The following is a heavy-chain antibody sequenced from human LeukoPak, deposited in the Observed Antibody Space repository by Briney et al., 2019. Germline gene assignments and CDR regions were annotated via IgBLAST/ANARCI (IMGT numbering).Heavy chain of an antibody. CDR1: GYTFTSYG. V-gene: IGHV1-18*01. J-gene: IGHJ6*03. D-gene: IGHD3-22*01. CDR2: ISAYNGNT. CDR3: ARGFGYYYDSSGYYPYYYYYYYMDV. Sequence: GASVKVSCKASGYTFTSYGISWVRQAPGQGLEWMGWISAYNGNTKYAQKPQGRVTMTTDTSTSTAYMELRSLRSDDTAVYYCARGFGYYYDSSGYYPYYYYYYYMDVWGKGTTVTVSS.